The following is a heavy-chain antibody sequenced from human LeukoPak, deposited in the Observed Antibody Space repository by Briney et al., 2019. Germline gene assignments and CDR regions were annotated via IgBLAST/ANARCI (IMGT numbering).Heavy chain of an antibody. CDR2: ISGSGGST. D-gene: IGHD3-10*01. J-gene: IGHJ4*02. CDR1: GFTFSSYA. V-gene: IGHV3-23*01. Sequence: GGSLRLSCAASGFTFSSYAMSWVRQAPGKGLEWVSAISGSGGSTYYADSVKGRFTISRDNSKNTLYLQMNSLRAEDTAVYHCAKLSPYGSGSYYNWWGQGTLVTVSS. CDR3: AKLSPYGSGSYYNW.